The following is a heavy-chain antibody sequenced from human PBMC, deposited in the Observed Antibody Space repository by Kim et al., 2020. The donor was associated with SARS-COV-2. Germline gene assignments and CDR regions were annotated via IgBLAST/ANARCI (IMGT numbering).Heavy chain of an antibody. V-gene: IGHV3-7*03. J-gene: IGHJ6*01. Sequence: GGSLRLSCVASGFSLSTFGMSWVRQAPGKGLEWVAVMKGADGVEYYAESVKGRFTVSRDNAKNSLYLEMNSLRADDTAIYYCVKGASLDV. CDR3: VKGASLDV. CDR1: GFSLSTFG. CDR2: MKGADGVE.